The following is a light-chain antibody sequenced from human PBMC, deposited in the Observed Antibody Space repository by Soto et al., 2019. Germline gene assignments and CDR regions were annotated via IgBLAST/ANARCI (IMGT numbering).Light chain of an antibody. CDR1: SSDVGGYNY. Sequence: QSALTQPRSVSGSPGQSVTISCTGTSSDVGGYNYVSWYQQHPGKAPRLMIYDVSKRPSGAPDRFSGSKSGNTASLTISGLQAEDEADYYCCSYAGSYTFYVFGIGTKVTVL. V-gene: IGLV2-11*01. J-gene: IGLJ1*01. CDR3: CSYAGSYTFYV. CDR2: DVS.